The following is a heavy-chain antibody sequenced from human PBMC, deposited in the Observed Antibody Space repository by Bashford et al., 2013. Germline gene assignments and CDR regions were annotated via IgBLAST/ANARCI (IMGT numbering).Heavy chain of an antibody. Sequence: ASVKVSCKASGYTFTSYYMHWVRQAPGQGLEWMGIINPSGGSTSYAQKFQGRVTMTRDTSTSTVYMELSSLRSEDTAVYYCARSYCGGDCYRRSFNYYYYYGMDVWGQGDHGHRLL. J-gene: IGHJ6*02. CDR2: INPSGGST. D-gene: IGHD2-21*02. V-gene: IGHV1-46*01. CDR3: ARSYCGGDCYRRSFNYYYYYGMDV. CDR1: GYTFTSYY.